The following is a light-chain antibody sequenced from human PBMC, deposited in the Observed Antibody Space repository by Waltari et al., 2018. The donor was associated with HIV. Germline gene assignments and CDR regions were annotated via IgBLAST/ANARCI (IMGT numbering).Light chain of an antibody. J-gene: IGLJ2*01. CDR1: NIAATKS. CDR3: QVWDGRGDPVI. Sequence: SYVLTQPPSVSVAPGQTARITCGGNNIAATKSVHWYRLNPGQAPVVVIYDDRDRPSAIPDRFSGSRSGDTATLTISRAEAGDEADYYCQVWDGRGDPVIFGCGTKLAVV. CDR2: DDR. V-gene: IGLV3-21*02.